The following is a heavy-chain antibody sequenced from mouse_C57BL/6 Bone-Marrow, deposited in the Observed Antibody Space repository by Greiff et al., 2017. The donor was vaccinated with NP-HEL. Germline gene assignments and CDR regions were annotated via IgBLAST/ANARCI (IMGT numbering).Heavy chain of an antibody. Sequence: VQLQQSGAELVKPGASVKVSCKASGYTFTSYWMHWVKQRPGQGLEWIGRIHPSDSDTNYNQKFKGKATLTVDKSSSTAYMQRSSLTYEDSAVYYCVLDWYFDVWGTGTTVTVSS. CDR1: GYTFTSYW. V-gene: IGHV1-74*01. CDR2: IHPSDSDT. J-gene: IGHJ1*03. CDR3: VLDWYFDV.